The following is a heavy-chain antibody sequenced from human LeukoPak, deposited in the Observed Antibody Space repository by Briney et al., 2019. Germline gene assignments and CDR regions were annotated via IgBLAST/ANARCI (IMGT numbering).Heavy chain of an antibody. V-gene: IGHV4-61*01. J-gene: IGHJ4*02. CDR1: GGSVSSGSYS. Sequence: SETLSLTCTVSGGSVSSGSYSWSWIRQPPGKGLEWIGYIYYSESTNYNPSLKSRVTISIDTSKNQFSLKLSSVTAADTAVYYCARVSGGSGWYYFDHWGQGTLVTVSS. D-gene: IGHD6-19*01. CDR2: IYYSEST. CDR3: ARVSGGSGWYYFDH.